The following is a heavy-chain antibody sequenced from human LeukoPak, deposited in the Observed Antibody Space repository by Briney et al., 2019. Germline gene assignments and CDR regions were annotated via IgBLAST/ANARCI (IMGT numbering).Heavy chain of an antibody. V-gene: IGHV4-61*02. Sequence: SETLSLTCTVSGGSISSGSYYWSWIRQPAGKGLEWIGRIYTSGSTNYNPSPKSRVTISVDTSKNQFSLKLSSVTAADTAVYYCARHQDCSGGSCYNFDYWGQGTLVTVSS. CDR3: ARHQDCSGGSCYNFDY. CDR1: GGSISSGSYY. D-gene: IGHD2-15*01. CDR2: IYTSGST. J-gene: IGHJ4*02.